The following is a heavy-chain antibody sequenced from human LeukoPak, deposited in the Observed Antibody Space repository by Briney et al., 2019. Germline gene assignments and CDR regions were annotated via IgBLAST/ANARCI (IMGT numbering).Heavy chain of an antibody. Sequence: GGSLRLSCAASGFTFSTYWMHWVRQAPGEGLVWVSRIKSDGSDTSYADSVKGRFTTSRDNAKNTLYLQMNSLRAEDTAVYYCARGFWTGVEYWGQGTLVTVSS. V-gene: IGHV3-74*01. CDR2: IKSDGSDT. CDR3: ARGFWTGVEY. CDR1: GFTFSTYW. D-gene: IGHD3/OR15-3a*01. J-gene: IGHJ4*02.